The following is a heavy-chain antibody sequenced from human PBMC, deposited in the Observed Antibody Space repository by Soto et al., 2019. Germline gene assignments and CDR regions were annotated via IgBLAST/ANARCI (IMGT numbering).Heavy chain of an antibody. CDR1: GFTFSSCG. V-gene: IGHV3-30*18. J-gene: IGHJ4*02. CDR3: AKKRVIPSPDTGNYFES. D-gene: IGHD5-18*01. CDR2: IWYDGSNK. Sequence: QVQLVESGGGVVQPGRSLRLSCAASGFTFSSCGMHWVRQAPGKGLEWVALIWYDGSNKYYADSVKGRFTISRDNSKNTLYLQMDSLRAEDTAVYYCAKKRVIPSPDTGNYFESWGQGTLVTVSS.